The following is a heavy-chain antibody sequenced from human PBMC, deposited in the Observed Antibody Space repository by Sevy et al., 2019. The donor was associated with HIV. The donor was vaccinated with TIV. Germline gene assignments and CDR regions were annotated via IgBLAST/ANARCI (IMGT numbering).Heavy chain of an antibody. CDR2: IIPIFGTA. CDR3: ARATGGFYYYYGMDV. D-gene: IGHD3-10*01. J-gene: IGHJ6*02. V-gene: IGHV1-69*13. CDR1: GGTFSSYA. Sequence: ASVKVSCKASGGTFSSYAISWVRQAPGQGLEWMGGIIPIFGTANYAQKFQGRVTITADESTSTAYMELSSLRSEDTAVYYRARATGGFYYYYGMDVWGQGTTVTVSS.